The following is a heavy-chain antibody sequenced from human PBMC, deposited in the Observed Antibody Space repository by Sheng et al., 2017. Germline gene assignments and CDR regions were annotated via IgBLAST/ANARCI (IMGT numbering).Heavy chain of an antibody. CDR1: GGSISSSSYY. J-gene: IGHJ3*02. V-gene: IGHV4-39*07. D-gene: IGHD3-22*01. CDR3: ARGHRNYYDSSGYYPDAFDI. Sequence: QLQLQESGPGLVKPSETLSLTCTVSGGSISSSSYYWGWIRQPPGKGLEWIGSIYYSGSTYYNPSLKSRVTISVDTSKNQFSLKLSSVTAADTAVYYCARGHRNYYDSSGYYPDAFDIWGQGTMVTVSS. CDR2: IYYSGST.